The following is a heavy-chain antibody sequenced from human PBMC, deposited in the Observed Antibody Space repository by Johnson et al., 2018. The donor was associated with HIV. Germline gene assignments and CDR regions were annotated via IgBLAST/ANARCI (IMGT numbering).Heavy chain of an antibody. V-gene: IGHV3-64*04. CDR1: GFTFSSYA. CDR2: ISSSGRTI. J-gene: IGHJ3*02. Sequence: QVQLVESGGGLVQPGGSLRLSCAASGFTFSSYAMHWVRQAPGKGLEYVSAISSSGRTIYYADSVKGRFTMSRDNAKKSLYLQMNSLRAEDTAVYYCAREEGTDILTRGDAFDIWGQGTMVTVSS. CDR3: AREEGTDILTRGDAFDI. D-gene: IGHD3-9*01.